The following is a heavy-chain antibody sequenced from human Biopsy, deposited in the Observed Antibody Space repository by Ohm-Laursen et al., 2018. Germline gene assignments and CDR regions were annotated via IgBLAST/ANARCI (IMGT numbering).Heavy chain of an antibody. Sequence: ASVKVSCKASGYSFTSYYMHWVRQAPGQGLEWMGWISPKSGDTNYAHKFQGNITMTRDTSMSTAYMEMSRPRCDDTAVYYCALQSVAQMKNFDYWGQGTLVTVSS. V-gene: IGHV1-2*02. D-gene: IGHD6-19*01. CDR1: GYSFTSYY. CDR3: ALQSVAQMKNFDY. CDR2: ISPKSGDT. J-gene: IGHJ4*02.